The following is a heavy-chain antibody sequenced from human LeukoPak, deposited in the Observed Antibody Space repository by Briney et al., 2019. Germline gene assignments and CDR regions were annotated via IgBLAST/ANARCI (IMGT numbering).Heavy chain of an antibody. CDR1: GFTFSSYA. CDR2: ISGSGGST. V-gene: IGHV3-23*01. Sequence: GGSLRLSCAASGFTFSSYAMSWVRQAPGKGLEWVSAISGSGGSTYYADSVTGRFTISRDNSKNTLYLHMTSLRAEDTAVYYCAKLYSSGWYVADYWGQGTLVTVSA. D-gene: IGHD6-19*01. CDR3: AKLYSSGWYVADY. J-gene: IGHJ4*02.